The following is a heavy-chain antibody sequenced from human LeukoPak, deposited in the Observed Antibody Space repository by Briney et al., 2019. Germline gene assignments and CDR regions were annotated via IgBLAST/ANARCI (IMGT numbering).Heavy chain of an antibody. CDR3: AREGYDFWSGYYQSFWFDP. Sequence: ASETLSFTCTGSGGTISSYCWSWIRQPPGKGLEWIGRIYTSASTNYNPSLKSRVNMSVETSKNQFALKLSSVTAADTAVYYCAREGYDFWSGYYQSFWFDPWGQGTLVTVSS. CDR1: GGTISSYC. V-gene: IGHV4-4*07. D-gene: IGHD3-3*01. J-gene: IGHJ5*02. CDR2: IYTSAST.